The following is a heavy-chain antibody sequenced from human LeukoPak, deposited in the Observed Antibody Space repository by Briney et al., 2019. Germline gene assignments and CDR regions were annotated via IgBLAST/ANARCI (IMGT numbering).Heavy chain of an antibody. Sequence: GGSLRLSCAASGFTFSSYWMHWVRQAPGKGLVWVSLIKSDGRSTSYADSVKGRFTISRDNAKNTVYLQMNSLRVEDTAVYYCTRDFKYSSDYWGQGTLVTASS. J-gene: IGHJ4*02. CDR3: TRDFKYSSDY. D-gene: IGHD6-6*01. CDR1: GFTFSSYW. CDR2: IKSDGRST. V-gene: IGHV3-74*01.